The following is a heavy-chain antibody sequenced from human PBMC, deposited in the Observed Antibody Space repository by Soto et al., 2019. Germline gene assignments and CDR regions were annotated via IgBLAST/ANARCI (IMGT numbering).Heavy chain of an antibody. D-gene: IGHD3-10*01. CDR3: ATVDNYYGSAF. J-gene: IGHJ4*02. CDR1: GLTFSNYG. Sequence: QEQLVESGGGVVQPGGSLRLSCTTSGLTFSNYGFHWIRQAPGKGLEWVAVIWYDGNSKFHPDSVKGRFTISRDNSESTLYLQMNSLRPEDTAVYYCATVDNYYGSAFWGQGTLVTVSS. V-gene: IGHV3-33*01. CDR2: IWYDGNSK.